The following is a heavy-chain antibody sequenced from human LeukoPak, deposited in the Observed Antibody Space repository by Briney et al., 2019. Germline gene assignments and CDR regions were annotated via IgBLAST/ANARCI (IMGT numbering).Heavy chain of an antibody. J-gene: IGHJ4*02. Sequence: SETLSLTCTVSGGSISSYYWSWIRQPPGKGLEWIGNIDYSRDTNYNPPLRSRVTILVDKSRNQFSLKLNSVTAADTAVYYCARNGPHYYDKSGYLDSWGQGTLVTVSS. CDR1: GGSISSYY. D-gene: IGHD3-22*01. CDR3: ARNGPHYYDKSGYLDS. V-gene: IGHV4-59*03. CDR2: IDYSRDT.